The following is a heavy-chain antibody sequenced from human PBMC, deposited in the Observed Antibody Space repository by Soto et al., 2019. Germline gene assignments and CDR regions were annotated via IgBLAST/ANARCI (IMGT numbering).Heavy chain of an antibody. CDR3: ARDIVATRYDFDY. CDR1: GYTFTSYA. CDR2: INAGNGNT. V-gene: IGHV1-3*01. J-gene: IGHJ4*02. Sequence: ASVKVSCKASGYTFTSYAMHWVRQAPGQRLEWMGWINAGNGNTKYSQKFQGRVTITRDTSASTAYMELSSLRSEDTAVYYCARDIVATRYDFDYWGQGTLVTVSS. D-gene: IGHD5-12*01.